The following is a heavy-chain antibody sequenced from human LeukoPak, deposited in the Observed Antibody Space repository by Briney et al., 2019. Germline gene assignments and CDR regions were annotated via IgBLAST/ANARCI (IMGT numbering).Heavy chain of an antibody. J-gene: IGHJ4*02. CDR3: AREAIYYYDSSGYSEVGEFDY. V-gene: IGHV3-7*01. CDR1: GFTFSSYW. Sequence: PGGSLRLSCAASGFTFSSYWMSWVRQAPGKGLEWVANIKQDGSEKYYVDSVKGRFTISRDNAKNSLYLQMNSLRAEDTAAYYCAREAIYYYDSSGYSEVGEFDYWGQGTLVTVSS. D-gene: IGHD3-22*01. CDR2: IKQDGSEK.